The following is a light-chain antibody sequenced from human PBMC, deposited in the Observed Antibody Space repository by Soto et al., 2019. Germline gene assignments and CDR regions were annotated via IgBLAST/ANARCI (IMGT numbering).Light chain of an antibody. J-gene: IGLJ1*01. CDR1: SSDVGGYNY. CDR3: SSYTSSSTLV. Sequence: QSVLTQPASVSGSPGQSITISCTGTSSDVGGYNYVSWYQQHPGKAPKLMIYEVSNRPSGVSNRFSGSKSGNTASLTISGLQADVEAYYYCSSYTSSSTLVFGTGTKAAVL. V-gene: IGLV2-14*01. CDR2: EVS.